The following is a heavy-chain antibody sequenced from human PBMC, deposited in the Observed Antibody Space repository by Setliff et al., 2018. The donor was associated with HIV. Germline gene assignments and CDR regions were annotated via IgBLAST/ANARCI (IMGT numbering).Heavy chain of an antibody. Sequence: PSETLSLTCAVYGGSFSAYYWSWIRQPPGKGLQWIGSIYYRGSTYYNPSLKSRVTISVDTSKNQFSLKLRSVTAADTALYYCARGRYRSRWYASDHYYIDVWGKGTTVTVSS. V-gene: IGHV4-34*01. J-gene: IGHJ6*03. CDR3: ARGRYRSRWYASDHYYIDV. CDR1: GGSFSAYY. CDR2: IYYRGST. D-gene: IGHD6-13*01.